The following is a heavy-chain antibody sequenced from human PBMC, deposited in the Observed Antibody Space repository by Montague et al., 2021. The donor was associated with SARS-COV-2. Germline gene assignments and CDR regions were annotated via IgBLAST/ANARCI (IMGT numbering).Heavy chain of an antibody. V-gene: IGHV4-39*01. J-gene: IGHJ5*02. D-gene: IGHD6-13*01. CDR2: CLKNEST. CDR3: AGRGVRYSSSWYSYWFDP. Sequence: GSCLKNESTYYNPSLKSRVTISVDTSKNQFSLKLSSVTAADTAVYYCAGRGVRYSSSWYSYWFDPWGQGTLGTVST.